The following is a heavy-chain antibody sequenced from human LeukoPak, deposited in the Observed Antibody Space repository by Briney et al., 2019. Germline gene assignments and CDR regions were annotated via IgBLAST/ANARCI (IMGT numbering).Heavy chain of an antibody. CDR2: IYTSGST. Sequence: SQTLSLTCTVSGGSISSGSYYWSWIRQPAGKGLEWIGRIYTSGSTNYNPSLKSRVTISVDTSKNQFSLKLSSVTAADTAVYYCARMMSGYDYFYYYYYMHVWGKGTTVTVSS. CDR1: GGSISSGSYY. J-gene: IGHJ6*03. V-gene: IGHV4-61*02. CDR3: ARMMSGYDYFYYYYYMHV. D-gene: IGHD5-12*01.